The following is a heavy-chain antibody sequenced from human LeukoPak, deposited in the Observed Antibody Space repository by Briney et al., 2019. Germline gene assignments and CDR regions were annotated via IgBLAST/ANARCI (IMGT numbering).Heavy chain of an antibody. J-gene: IGHJ4*02. CDR2: IYYSGST. CDR3: ARRTDVYSSGWYSAVYYFDY. D-gene: IGHD6-19*01. V-gene: IGHV4-39*01. Sequence: SETLSLTCTVSGGSISSSSYYWGWIRQPPGKGLEWIGSIYYSGSTYYNPSLKSRVTISVDTSKNQFSLKLSSVTAADTAVYYCARRTDVYSSGWYSAVYYFDYWGQGTLVTVSS. CDR1: GGSISSSSYY.